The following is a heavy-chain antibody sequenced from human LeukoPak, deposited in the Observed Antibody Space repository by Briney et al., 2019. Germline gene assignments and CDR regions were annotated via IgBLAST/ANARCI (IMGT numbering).Heavy chain of an antibody. CDR1: GFTFSSYG. J-gene: IGHJ4*02. CDR3: ARQLRIAARPQAGFDY. CDR2: IWYDGSNK. D-gene: IGHD6-6*01. Sequence: GGSLRLSCAASGFTFSSYGMHWVRQAPGKGLEWVAVIWYDGSNKYYADSVKGRFIISRDNSKNTLYLQMNSLRAEDTAVYYCARQLRIAARPQAGFDYWGQGTLVTVSS. V-gene: IGHV3-33*01.